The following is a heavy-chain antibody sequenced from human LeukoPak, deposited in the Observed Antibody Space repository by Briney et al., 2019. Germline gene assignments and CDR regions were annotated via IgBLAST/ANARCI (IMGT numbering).Heavy chain of an antibody. CDR3: ARGYDYGDYIDY. D-gene: IGHD4-17*01. Sequence: PGGSLRLSCTVSGVTVSSNYMSWVCQAPGKGLEWVSVVYSGGSTYYADSVKGRFTISRDNSKNTLYLQMNRLRAEDTAVYYCARGYDYGDYIDYWGQGTLVTVSS. J-gene: IGHJ4*02. CDR1: GVTVSSNY. V-gene: IGHV3-53*01. CDR2: VYSGGST.